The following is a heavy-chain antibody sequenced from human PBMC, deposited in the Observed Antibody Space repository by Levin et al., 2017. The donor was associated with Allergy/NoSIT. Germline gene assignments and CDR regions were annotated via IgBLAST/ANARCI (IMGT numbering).Heavy chain of an antibody. CDR1: GFSLSTSGMR. V-gene: IGHV2-70*04. J-gene: IGHJ4*02. D-gene: IGHD3-10*01. CDR2: IDWDDDK. CDR3: ARQGHYDGSGYFDY. Sequence: SGPTLVKPTQTLTLTCTFSGFSLSTSGMRVSWIRQPPGKALEWLARIDWDDDKCYSTARKTRRTISKDTSKNQVVLKMTNMDQVDTATYYCARQGHYDGSGYFDYWGQGTLVTLSS.